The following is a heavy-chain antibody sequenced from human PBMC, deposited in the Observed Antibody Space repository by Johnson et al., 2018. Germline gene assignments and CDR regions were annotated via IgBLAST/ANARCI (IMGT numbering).Heavy chain of an antibody. CDR1: GFTFSSYD. CDR2: IGIVGDP. D-gene: IGHD6-13*01. V-gene: IGHV3-13*05. Sequence: VQLVESGGGLVQXGGSLRLSCAASGFTFSSYDMHWVRQATAKGLEWVSTIGIVGDPYYPGSVKGRFTISRDNSKNTLYLQMNHLRAEDTAVYYWACYSRSRTITYYYYGMDVWGQGTTVTVSS. CDR3: ACYSRSRTITYYYYGMDV. J-gene: IGHJ6*02.